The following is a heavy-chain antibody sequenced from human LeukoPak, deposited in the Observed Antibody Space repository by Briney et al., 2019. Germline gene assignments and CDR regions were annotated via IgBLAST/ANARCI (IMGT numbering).Heavy chain of an antibody. J-gene: IGHJ4*02. D-gene: IGHD3-22*01. CDR3: ATAPYYYDSSGYYSDY. CDR1: GYTFTSYG. V-gene: IGHV1-69*04. CDR2: IIPILGIA. Sequence: ASVKVSCKASGYTFTSYGISWVRQAPGQGLEWMGRIIPILGIANYAQKFQGRVTITADKSTSTAYMELSSLRSEDTAVYYCATAPYYYDSSGYYSDYWGQGTLVTVSS.